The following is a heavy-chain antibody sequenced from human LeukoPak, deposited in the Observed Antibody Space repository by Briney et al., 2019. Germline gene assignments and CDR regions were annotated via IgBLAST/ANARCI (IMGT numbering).Heavy chain of an antibody. Sequence: GGSLRLSCSASGFTFSNYGMHWVRQAPGKGLEWVAVISYDGSNKYYADSVKGRFTISRDNSKNTLYLQMNSLRAEDTAVYYCTKGVLGRTQSVSAGLDYWGQGTLVTVSS. V-gene: IGHV3-30*18. J-gene: IGHJ4*02. CDR3: TKGVLGRTQSVSAGLDY. CDR2: ISYDGSNK. CDR1: GFTFSNYG. D-gene: IGHD7-27*01.